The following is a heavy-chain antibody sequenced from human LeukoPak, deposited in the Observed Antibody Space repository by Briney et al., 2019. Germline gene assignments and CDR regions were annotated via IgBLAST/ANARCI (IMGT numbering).Heavy chain of an antibody. Sequence: PGGSLRLSCAASGFTFSRYEMNWVRQAPGKGLEWISYISGSGSTIYYADSVKGRFTISRDNARNSLYLQMNSLRAEDTAVYYCARDTSGWYKRFDYWGQGTLVTVSS. CDR3: ARDTSGWYKRFDY. D-gene: IGHD6-19*01. CDR2: ISGSGSTI. CDR1: GFTFSRYE. V-gene: IGHV3-48*03. J-gene: IGHJ4*02.